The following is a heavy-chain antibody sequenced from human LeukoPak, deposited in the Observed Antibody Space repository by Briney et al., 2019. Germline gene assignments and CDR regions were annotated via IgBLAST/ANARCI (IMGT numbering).Heavy chain of an antibody. CDR2: IYHSGST. CDR1: GDSISSNNW. Sequence: SGTLSLTCAVSGDSISSNNWWWSWVRQPPGKGLEWIGEIYHSGSTNYNPSLKSRVTISVDKSKNQFSLKLSSVTAADTAVYYWARAPAYCGGECYSGYFDYWGQGTLVTVSS. CDR3: ARAPAYCGGECYSGYFDY. J-gene: IGHJ4*02. V-gene: IGHV4-4*02. D-gene: IGHD2-21*01.